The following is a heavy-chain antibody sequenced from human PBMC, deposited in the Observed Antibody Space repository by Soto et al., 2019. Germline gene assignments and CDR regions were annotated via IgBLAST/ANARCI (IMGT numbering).Heavy chain of an antibody. CDR2: ISSSSSYI. J-gene: IGHJ4*02. V-gene: IGHV3-21*01. CDR3: ARTEARSSWYGAGGYFDY. CDR1: GFTFSSYS. Sequence: EVQLVESGGGLVKPGGSLRLSCAASGFTFSSYSMNWVRQAPGKGLERVSSISSSSSYIYYADSVKGRFTISRDNAKNSLYLQMNSLRAEDTAVYYCARTEARSSWYGAGGYFDYWGQGTLVTVSS. D-gene: IGHD6-13*01.